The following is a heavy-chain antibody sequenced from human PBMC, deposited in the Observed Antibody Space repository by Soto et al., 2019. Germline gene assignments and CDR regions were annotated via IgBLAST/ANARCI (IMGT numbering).Heavy chain of an antibody. V-gene: IGHV3-33*01. D-gene: IGHD7-27*01. Sequence: GGSLRLSCAASGFTFSRYGMHWVRQAPGKGLEWVALIWNDGIRKVYVDSVKGRFTISRDNSKNTLDLQMNSLRAEDTAVYYCGRDDDNDANAIDYWGPGTLVTVSS. CDR3: GRDDDNDANAIDY. J-gene: IGHJ4*02. CDR2: IWNDGIRK. CDR1: GFTFSRYG.